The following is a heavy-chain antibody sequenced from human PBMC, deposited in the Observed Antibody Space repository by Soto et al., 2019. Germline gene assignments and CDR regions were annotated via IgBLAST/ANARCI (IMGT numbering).Heavy chain of an antibody. CDR2: ISAYNGNT. J-gene: IGHJ6*02. CDR1: GYTFTSYG. V-gene: IGHV1-18*01. CDR3: ARRAPLMDG. Sequence: QVQLVQSGAEVKKPAASVKVSCKASGYTFTSYGISWVRQAPGQGLEWMGWISAYNGNTNYAQQLQGRVTMATDTATSAAYLELRSLRSDDTSMYFSARRAPLMDGWGQGTTVSVSS.